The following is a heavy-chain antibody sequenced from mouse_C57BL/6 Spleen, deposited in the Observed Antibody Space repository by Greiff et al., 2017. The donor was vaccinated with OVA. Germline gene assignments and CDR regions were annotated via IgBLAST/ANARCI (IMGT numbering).Heavy chain of an antibody. CDR3: ARAPFYYGSSYSYFDV. J-gene: IGHJ1*03. D-gene: IGHD1-1*01. V-gene: IGHV5-16*01. CDR2: INYDGSST. CDR1: GFTFSDYY. Sequence: EVQVVESEGGLVQPGSSMKLSCTASGFTFSDYYMAWVRQVPEKGLEWVANINYDGSSTYYLDSLKSRFIISRDNAKNILYLQMSSLKSEDTATYYCARAPFYYGSSYSYFDVWGTGTTVTVSS.